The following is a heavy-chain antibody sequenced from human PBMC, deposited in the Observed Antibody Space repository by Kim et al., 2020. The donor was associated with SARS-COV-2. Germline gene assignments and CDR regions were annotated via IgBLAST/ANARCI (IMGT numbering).Heavy chain of an antibody. CDR1: GFTFSSYA. CDR2: ISGSGGST. CDR3: AKFGQLWTPNWYFDL. J-gene: IGHJ2*01. D-gene: IGHD5-18*01. Sequence: GGSLRLSCAASGFTFSSYAMSWVRQAPGKGLEWVSAISGSGGSTYYADSVKGRFTISRDNYKNTLYLQMNSLRAEDTAVYYCAKFGQLWTPNWYFDLWGRGTLVTVSS. V-gene: IGHV3-23*01.